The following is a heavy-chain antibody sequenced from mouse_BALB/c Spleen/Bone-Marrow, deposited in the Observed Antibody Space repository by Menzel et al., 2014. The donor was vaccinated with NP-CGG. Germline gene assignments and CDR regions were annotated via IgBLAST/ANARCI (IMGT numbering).Heavy chain of an antibody. Sequence: QVQLQQSRAELMKPGASVKISCKATGYTFSSYRIEWVNQRPGHGLEWIGEILPGSGSTNYNEKFRGKATFTTDTSSNTAYMQLSSLTSEDSAVYYCARGGGKGNWYFDVWGAGTTVTVSS. CDR1: GYTFSSYR. CDR3: ARGGGKGNWYFDV. V-gene: IGHV1-9*01. CDR2: ILPGSGST. D-gene: IGHD1-1*02. J-gene: IGHJ1*01.